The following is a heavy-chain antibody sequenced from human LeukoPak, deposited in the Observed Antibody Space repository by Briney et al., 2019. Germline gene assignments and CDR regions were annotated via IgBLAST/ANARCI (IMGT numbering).Heavy chain of an antibody. CDR1: GFTFSSYG. CDR3: ARGESSSPHFDY. D-gene: IGHD6-6*01. J-gene: IGHJ4*02. V-gene: IGHV3-33*01. Sequence: GRSLRLSRAASGFTFSSYGMHWVRQVPGKGLEWVGIIWYDGSNKYYAESVKGRFTISRDNSKNTLYLQMNSLRAEDTAVYYCARGESSSPHFDYWGQGTLVTVSS. CDR2: IWYDGSNK.